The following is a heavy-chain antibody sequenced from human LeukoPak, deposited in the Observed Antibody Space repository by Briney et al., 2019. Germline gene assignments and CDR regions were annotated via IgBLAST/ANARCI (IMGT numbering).Heavy chain of an antibody. V-gene: IGHV3-9*01. CDR1: GFTFDDYA. CDR2: ITSKSDNV. CDR3: AKDSYGSGTYWREVDY. D-gene: IGHD3-10*01. Sequence: PGGSLRLSCAASGFTFDDYAMHWVRQAPGKGLEWVSGITSKSDNVGYADSVKGRFTISRDNAKNFLYLQMSSLRPEDTALYYCAKDSYGSGTYWREVDYWGQGTLVTVSS. J-gene: IGHJ4*02.